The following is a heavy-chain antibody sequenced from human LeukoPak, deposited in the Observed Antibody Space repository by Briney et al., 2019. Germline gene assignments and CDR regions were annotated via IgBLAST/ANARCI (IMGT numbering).Heavy chain of an antibody. V-gene: IGHV3-23*01. Sequence: PGGSLRLSCAASGFTFSSYAMSWVRQAPGKGLEWVSDISANGGSTYYADSVKGRFTISRDNSKNTLYLQMNSLRAEDTAVYYCAKKETTVTTFFENWGQGTLVTVSS. CDR2: ISANGGST. CDR3: AKKETTVTTFFEN. D-gene: IGHD4-17*01. CDR1: GFTFSSYA. J-gene: IGHJ4*02.